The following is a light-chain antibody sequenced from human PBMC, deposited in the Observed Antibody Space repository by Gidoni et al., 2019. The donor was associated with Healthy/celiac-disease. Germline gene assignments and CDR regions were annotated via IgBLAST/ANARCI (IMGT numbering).Light chain of an antibody. CDR1: QSLVYSDGNTY. CDR2: NVS. J-gene: IGKJ2*01. CDR3: MQGTHWPPYT. V-gene: IGKV2-30*01. Sequence: DVVMTQSPLSLPVTLGQPASISCRSSQSLVYSDGNTYLNWFQQRPGQSPRRLIYNVSNRDSGVPDRFSGSGSGTDFTLKISRVEAEDVGVYYCMQGTHWPPYTFGQWTKLEIK.